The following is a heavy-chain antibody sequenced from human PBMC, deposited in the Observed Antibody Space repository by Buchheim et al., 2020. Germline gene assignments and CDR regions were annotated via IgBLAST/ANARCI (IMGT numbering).Heavy chain of an antibody. Sequence: QVQLVESGGGVVQPGRSLRLSCAASGFTFSSYGMHWVRQAPGKGLEWVAVISYDGSNKYYADSVKGRFTISRDNSKNTLYLQMTSLRAEDTAVYYCAKDLGRHYYYGMDVWGQGTT. CDR1: GFTFSSYG. CDR2: ISYDGSNK. V-gene: IGHV3-30*18. D-gene: IGHD1-1*01. J-gene: IGHJ6*02. CDR3: AKDLGRHYYYGMDV.